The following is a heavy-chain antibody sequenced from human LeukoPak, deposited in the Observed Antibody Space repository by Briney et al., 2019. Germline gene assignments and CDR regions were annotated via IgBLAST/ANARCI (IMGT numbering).Heavy chain of an antibody. D-gene: IGHD3-10*01. CDR3: AKVVASTKVLDY. V-gene: IGHV3-66*01. CDR2: IYTGGTT. CDR1: GFIVSSNS. J-gene: IGHJ4*02. Sequence: GGSLRLSCAASGFIVSSNSMSWVRQAPGKGLEWVSLIYTGGTTYYADSVKGRFIISRDNSKNTLYLQMNSLRAEDTAVYYCAKVVASTKVLDYWGQGTLVTVSS.